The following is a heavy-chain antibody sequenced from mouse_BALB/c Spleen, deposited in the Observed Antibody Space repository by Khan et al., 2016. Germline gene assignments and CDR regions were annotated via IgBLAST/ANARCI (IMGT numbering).Heavy chain of an antibody. Sequence: QIQLVQSGPELKKPGETVKISCKASGYTFTNYGMNWVKQAPGKGLKWMGWINTYTGEPTYADDFKGRFAFSLETSASTAYLQINNFKNEDTATYFCARGITVYAMDYWGQGTSVTVSS. V-gene: IGHV9-3-1*01. D-gene: IGHD2-4*01. CDR1: GYTFTNYG. J-gene: IGHJ4*01. CDR2: INTYTGEP. CDR3: ARGITVYAMDY.